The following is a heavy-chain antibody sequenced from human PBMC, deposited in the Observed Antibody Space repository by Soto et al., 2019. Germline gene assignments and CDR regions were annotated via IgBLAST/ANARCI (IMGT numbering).Heavy chain of an antibody. J-gene: IGHJ5*01. CDR1: GFTFNTYG. Sequence: QVQLVESGGGVVQPGTSLRLSCAASGFTFNTYGFHWVRQAPEKGLEWVTFIGYDGSKISYADSVKGRFIISRDNSKKKVNLQMNSLRDEDTAVYYCARDISTNWFDSWGQGTLVTVSS. CDR3: ARDISTNWFDS. CDR2: IGYDGSKI. V-gene: IGHV3-33*01. D-gene: IGHD4-17*01.